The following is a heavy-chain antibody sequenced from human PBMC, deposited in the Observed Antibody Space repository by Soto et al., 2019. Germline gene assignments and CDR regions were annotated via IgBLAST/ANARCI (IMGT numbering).Heavy chain of an antibody. CDR3: ARSIHEYYYDSSGSTAFQH. Sequence: ASVKVSCKASGYTFTSYAMHWVRQAPGQGLEWMGWISAYNGNTNYAQKLQGRVTMTTDTSTSTAYMELRSLRSDDTAVYYCARSIHEYYYDSSGSTAFQHWGQGTLVTVSS. J-gene: IGHJ1*01. CDR1: GYTFTSYA. CDR2: ISAYNGNT. V-gene: IGHV1-18*01. D-gene: IGHD3-22*01.